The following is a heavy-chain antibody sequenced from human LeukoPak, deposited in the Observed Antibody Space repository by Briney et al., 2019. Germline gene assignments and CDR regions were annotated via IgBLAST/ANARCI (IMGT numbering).Heavy chain of an antibody. CDR3: AREGHGGYDGERGGAFDI. J-gene: IGHJ3*02. CDR2: ISPDASNK. CDR1: GFTFNNYG. Sequence: PGGSLRLSCAASGFTFNNYGIHWVRQAPGKGLEWMSFISPDASNKHYADSVKGRFTISRDNSRNTLSLQMNSLRPEDTAVYYCAREGHGGYDGERGGAFDIWGQGTTVTVSS. V-gene: IGHV3-30*03. D-gene: IGHD3-10*01.